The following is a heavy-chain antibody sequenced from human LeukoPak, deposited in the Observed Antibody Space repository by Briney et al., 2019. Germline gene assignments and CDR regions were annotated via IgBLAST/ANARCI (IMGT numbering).Heavy chain of an antibody. J-gene: IGHJ4*02. D-gene: IGHD3-22*01. V-gene: IGHV3-7*01. CDR2: IKQDGSEK. Sequence: GGSLRLSCAASEFTFSSYWMSWVRQAPGKGLEWVASIKQDGSEKYYVDSVKGRVTISRDNAKNSLYLQMNSLRAEDTAVYYCARGSSSTGYYFDYWGQGTLVTVSS. CDR3: ARGSSSTGYYFDY. CDR1: EFTFSSYW.